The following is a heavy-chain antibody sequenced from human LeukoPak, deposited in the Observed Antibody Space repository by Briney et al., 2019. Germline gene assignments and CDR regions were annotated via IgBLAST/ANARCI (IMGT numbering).Heavy chain of an antibody. CDR2: ITSKTDGGTT. CDR1: GFTFSKAW. J-gene: IGHJ5*02. CDR3: TTDPIVATFCVLDP. Sequence: PGGSLRLSCAASGFTFSKAWMRWVRQAPGKGLEWVGRITSKTDGGTTDYAAPVKGRFTISRDDSKNTLYLQMNSLKTEDTAVYYCTTDPIVATFCVLDPWGQGTLVTVSS. D-gene: IGHD5-12*01. V-gene: IGHV3-15*01.